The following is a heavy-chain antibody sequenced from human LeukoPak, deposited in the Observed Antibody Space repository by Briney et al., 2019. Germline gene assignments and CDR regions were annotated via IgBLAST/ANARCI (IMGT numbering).Heavy chain of an antibody. D-gene: IGHD2-15*01. Sequence: GGSLRLSCAASGFTFSSYAMHWVRQAPGKGLEWVAVISYDGSNKYYADSVKGRFTISRDNSKNTLYLQMNSLRAEDTAVYYCARDSIVVVVAANELVYWGQGTLVTVSS. CDR3: ARDSIVVVVAANELVY. CDR2: ISYDGSNK. V-gene: IGHV3-30*04. CDR1: GFTFSSYA. J-gene: IGHJ4*02.